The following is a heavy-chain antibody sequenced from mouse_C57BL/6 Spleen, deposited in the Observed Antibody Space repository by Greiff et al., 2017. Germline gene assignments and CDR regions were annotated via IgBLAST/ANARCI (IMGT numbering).Heavy chain of an antibody. D-gene: IGHD1-1*01. CDR3: ARGYYGSSGYFDV. V-gene: IGHV5-4*03. J-gene: IGHJ1*03. CDR2: ISDGGSYT. Sequence: EVKLMESGGGLVKPGGSLKLSCAASGFTFSSYAMSWVRQTPEKRLEWVATISDGGSYTYYPDNVQGRFTISRDNAKNNLYLQMSHLKSEDTAMYYCARGYYGSSGYFDVWGTGTTVTVSS. CDR1: GFTFSSYA.